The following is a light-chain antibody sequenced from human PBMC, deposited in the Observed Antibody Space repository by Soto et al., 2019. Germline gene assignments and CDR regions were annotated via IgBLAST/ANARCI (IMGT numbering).Light chain of an antibody. CDR2: APS. CDR3: QQRSDWPPSLT. V-gene: IGKV3-11*01. CDR1: QSVTKS. J-gene: IGKJ4*01. Sequence: EIVLTQSPATLSLSPGERATLSCRASQSVTKSLAWYQQKPGQAPRLIIFAPSHRATDIPTRFSGSGSETDFTRTISSLEPEDFAGYYCQQRSDWPPSLTFGGGTKVDIK.